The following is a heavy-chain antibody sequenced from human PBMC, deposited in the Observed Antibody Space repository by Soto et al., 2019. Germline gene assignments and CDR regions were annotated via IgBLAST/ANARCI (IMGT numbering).Heavy chain of an antibody. CDR2: ISSSSSYI. Sequence: GGSLRLSCAASGFTFSSYSMNWVRQAPGKGLEWVSSISSSSSYIYYADSVKGRFTISRDNAKNSLYLQMNSLRAEDTAVYYCARDPAYSSSSSPFFYYYYYYMDVWGKGTTVTVSS. CDR1: GFTFSSYS. D-gene: IGHD6-6*01. CDR3: ARDPAYSSSSSPFFYYYYYYMDV. V-gene: IGHV3-21*01. J-gene: IGHJ6*03.